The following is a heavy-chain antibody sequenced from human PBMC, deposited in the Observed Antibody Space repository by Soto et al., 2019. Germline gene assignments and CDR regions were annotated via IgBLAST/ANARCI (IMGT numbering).Heavy chain of an antibody. V-gene: IGHV1-69*02. D-gene: IGHD6-19*01. CDR2: IIPILGIA. Sequence: QVQLVQSGAEVKKPGSSVKVSCKASGGTFSSYTISWVRQAPGQGLEWMGRIIPILGIANYAQKFQGRVTITADKATSTAYMELSSLRSADPAVYFCAGGSQRVDYWGQGTLVTVSS. CDR1: GGTFSSYT. CDR3: AGGSQRVDY. J-gene: IGHJ4*02.